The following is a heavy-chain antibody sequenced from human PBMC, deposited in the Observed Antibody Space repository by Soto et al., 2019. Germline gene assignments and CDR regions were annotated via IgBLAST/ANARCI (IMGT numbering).Heavy chain of an antibody. V-gene: IGHV3-74*01. Sequence: VGSVRLSCTSSVFTFNTHWMHCVRQAPGKGLVWVSRIYFDGITTNYADSVKGRLTASRDNAKNTVYLHVNTLRDEDTAVYYCARGGEMGVDYWGQGTLVTVSS. D-gene: IGHD1-26*01. J-gene: IGHJ4*02. CDR1: VFTFNTHW. CDR3: ARGGEMGVDY. CDR2: IYFDGITT.